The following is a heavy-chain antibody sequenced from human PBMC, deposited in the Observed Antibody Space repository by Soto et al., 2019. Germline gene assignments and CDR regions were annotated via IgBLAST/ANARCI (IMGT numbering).Heavy chain of an antibody. J-gene: IGHJ5*02. CDR3: VREDYYYYSHGFDT. V-gene: IGHV1-2*02. D-gene: IGHD3-22*01. CDR2: IIGRGGVT. Sequence: ASGKVSCKASGVIVTGYYIHGVRQAPGQRLEWMGGIIGRGGVTSYSQTFQGRLTMIRDAPTTSAYMVLSSLTSDATPLYYCVREDYYYYSHGFDTWGQGTMVTVSS. CDR1: GVIVTGYY.